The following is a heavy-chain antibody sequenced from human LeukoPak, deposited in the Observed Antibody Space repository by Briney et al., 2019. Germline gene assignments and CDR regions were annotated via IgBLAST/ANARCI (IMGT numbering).Heavy chain of an antibody. Sequence: PGGSLRLSCAASGFIFSNYAMSWVRQAPGKGLQWVSASSGSSGSTYYADSVKGRFTISRDNSRNTLYLQMNSLRAEDTAVYYCARSGLSRFGFWGQGTLVTVSS. D-gene: IGHD2/OR15-2a*01. CDR1: GFIFSNYA. V-gene: IGHV3-23*01. CDR2: SSGSSGST. CDR3: ARSGLSRFGF. J-gene: IGHJ4*02.